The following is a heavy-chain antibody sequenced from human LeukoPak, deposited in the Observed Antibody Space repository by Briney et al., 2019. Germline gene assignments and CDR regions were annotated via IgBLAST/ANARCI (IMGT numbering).Heavy chain of an antibody. J-gene: IGHJ5*02. CDR1: GGSISSGSYY. D-gene: IGHD2-15*01. Sequence: SETLSLTCTVSGGSISSGSYYWSWIRQPAGKGLEWIGRIYTSGSTNYNPSLKSRVTISVDTSKNQFSLKLSSVTAADTAVYYCARKVVAAATAFDPWGQGTLVTVSS. V-gene: IGHV4-61*02. CDR2: IYTSGST. CDR3: ARKVVAAATAFDP.